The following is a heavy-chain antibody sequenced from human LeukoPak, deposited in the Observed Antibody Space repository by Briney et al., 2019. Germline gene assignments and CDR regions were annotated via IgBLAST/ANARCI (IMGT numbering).Heavy chain of an antibody. D-gene: IGHD1-26*01. CDR3: ARDRSWEPQGFDY. Sequence: XFTXXGISXVRQAPGEGLEGMGWISAYNGNTNYAQKLQGRVPMTTDTSTSTAYMELRSLRSDDTAVYYCARDRSWEPQGFDYWGQGTLVTVSS. J-gene: IGHJ4*02. V-gene: IGHV1-18*01. CDR1: XFTXXG. CDR2: ISAYNGNT.